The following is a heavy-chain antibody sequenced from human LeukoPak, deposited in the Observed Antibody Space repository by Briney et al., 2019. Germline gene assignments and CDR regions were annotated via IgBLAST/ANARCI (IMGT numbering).Heavy chain of an antibody. CDR3: ARDWGYLLLAY. Sequence: ASVKVSCKASGYAFTSYAIHWVRQAPGQRLDWMGWISAGNGNTKYSQKFQGRVTITRDTSATTAYMELSSLRSEDTAVYYCARDWGYLLLAYWGQGTLVTVSS. D-gene: IGHD2-2*01. J-gene: IGHJ4*02. V-gene: IGHV1-3*01. CDR2: ISAGNGNT. CDR1: GYAFTSYA.